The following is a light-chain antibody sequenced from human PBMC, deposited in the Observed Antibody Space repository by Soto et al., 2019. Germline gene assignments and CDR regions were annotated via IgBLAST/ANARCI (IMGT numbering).Light chain of an antibody. CDR3: QQYNNYPRT. CDR2: DAS. Sequence: DIQMTRSPSTLSASIGDRVTVTCRASESIRTWLAWYQHKPGKAPKFLIYDASSLESGVPSRFSGSGSGTEFTLTISNLQPDDFATYFCQQYNNYPRTFGQGTKLDIK. V-gene: IGKV1-5*01. CDR1: ESIRTW. J-gene: IGKJ1*01.